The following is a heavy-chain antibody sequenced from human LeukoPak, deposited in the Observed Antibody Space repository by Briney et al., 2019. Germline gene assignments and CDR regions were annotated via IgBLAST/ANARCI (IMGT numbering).Heavy chain of an antibody. CDR1: GYSISSSSYY. V-gene: IGHV4-39*01. J-gene: IGHJ4*02. CDR3: ARPYSGYDYVFDY. CDR2: IYYSGST. D-gene: IGHD5-12*01. Sequence: PSETLSLTCTVSGYSISSSSYYWGWIRQPPGKGLEWIGSIYYSGSTYYNPSLKSRVTISVDTSKNQFSLKLSSVTAADTAVYYCARPYSGYDYVFDYWGQGTLVTVSS.